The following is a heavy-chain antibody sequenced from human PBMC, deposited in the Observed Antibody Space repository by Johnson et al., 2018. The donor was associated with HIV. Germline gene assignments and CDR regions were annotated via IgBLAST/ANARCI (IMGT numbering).Heavy chain of an antibody. CDR3: AKGMGQWLARGAFDI. CDR1: GFTFDDYG. V-gene: IGHV3-30*18. D-gene: IGHD6-19*01. J-gene: IGHJ3*02. CDR2: ISYDGSNK. Sequence: QVQLVESGGGVVRPGGSLRLSCAASGFTFDDYGMTWVRQAPGKGLEWVAVISYDGSNKYYADSVKGRFTISRDNSKNTLYLQMNSLRAEDTAVYYCAKGMGQWLARGAFDIWGQGTMVTVSS.